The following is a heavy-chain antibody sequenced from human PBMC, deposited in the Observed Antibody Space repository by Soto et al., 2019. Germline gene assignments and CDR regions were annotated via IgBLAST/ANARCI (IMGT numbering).Heavy chain of an antibody. V-gene: IGHV3-49*03. J-gene: IGHJ4*02. CDR1: GFTFGDYA. CDR2: IRSKAYGGTT. CDR3: TRERKIRYFDWLPDY. Sequence: GGSLRLSCTASGFTFGDYAMSWFRQAPGKGLEWVGFIRSKAYGGTTEYAASVKGRFTISRDDSKSIAYLQMNSLKTGDTAVYYCTRERKIRYFDWLPDYWGQGTLVTVSS. D-gene: IGHD3-9*01.